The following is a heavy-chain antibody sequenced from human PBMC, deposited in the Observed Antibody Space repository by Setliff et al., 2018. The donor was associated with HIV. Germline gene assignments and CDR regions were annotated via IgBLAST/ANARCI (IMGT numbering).Heavy chain of an antibody. D-gene: IGHD3-22*01. CDR3: AKGHYSSGDSKQNGFDM. CDR1: GFTFSNYA. CDR2: ISGSGGLT. V-gene: IGHV3-23*01. J-gene: IGHJ3*02. Sequence: GASLKISCAASGFTFSNYAMNWVRQAPGKGLEWVSTISGSGGLTFYADSVKGRFTISRDNSKNTLYLQMNSLRAEDTVVYYCAKGHYSSGDSKQNGFDMWGQGTMVTVSS.